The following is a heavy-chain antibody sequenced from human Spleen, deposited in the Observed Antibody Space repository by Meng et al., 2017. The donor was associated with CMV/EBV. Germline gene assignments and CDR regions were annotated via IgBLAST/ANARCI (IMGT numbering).Heavy chain of an antibody. CDR3: AREEMATMGYFDY. CDR2: ISGFDGHT. Sequence: KASGYRFISYGISWVRQAPGQGLEWMGWISGFDGHTNDAPKFQGRVTLTIETSTGTAYMELRSLRSDDTAVYYCAREEMATMGYFDYWGQGTLVTVSS. V-gene: IGHV1-18*01. CDR1: GYRFISYG. D-gene: IGHD5-24*01. J-gene: IGHJ4*02.